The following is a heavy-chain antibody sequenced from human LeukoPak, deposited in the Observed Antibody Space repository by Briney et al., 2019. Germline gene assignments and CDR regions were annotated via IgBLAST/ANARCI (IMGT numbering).Heavy chain of an antibody. CDR3: ARDPELAAAMGYYFDY. Sequence: ASVKVSCKASGYTFTGYYMHWVRQAPGQGLEWMGWINPNSGGTNYAQKFQGRVTMTRDTSISTAYMELSRLRSDDTAVYYCARDPELAAAMGYYFDYWGQGTLVTVSS. CDR2: INPNSGGT. D-gene: IGHD6-13*01. J-gene: IGHJ4*02. V-gene: IGHV1-2*02. CDR1: GYTFTGYY.